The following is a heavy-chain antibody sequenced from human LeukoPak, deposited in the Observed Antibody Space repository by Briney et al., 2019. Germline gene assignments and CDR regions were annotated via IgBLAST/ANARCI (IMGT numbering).Heavy chain of an antibody. D-gene: IGHD2-2*01. Sequence: PGGSLRLSCAASEFTFSLYNMHWVRQAPGKGLEWVSTISSSSSSIFYADSVKGRFTISRDNAKNSLYLQMNSLRAEDTAVYFCAELDCSSTICHDYWGQGTLVTVSS. CDR3: AELDCSSTICHDY. J-gene: IGHJ4*02. V-gene: IGHV3-21*01. CDR2: ISSSSSSI. CDR1: EFTFSLYN.